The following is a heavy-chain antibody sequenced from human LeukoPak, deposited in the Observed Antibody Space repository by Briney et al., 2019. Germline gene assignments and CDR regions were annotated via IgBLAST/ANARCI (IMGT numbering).Heavy chain of an antibody. CDR1: GLTVISNY. CDR3: ARFAVADWIFDY. V-gene: IGHV3-53*01. D-gene: IGHD2-15*01. CDR2: IYSGGST. J-gene: IGHJ4*02. Sequence: GGSLRLSCAASGLTVISNYMSCVRQAPGKGLEWGSVIYSGGSTYYADSVTGRLTIYRDNSKYTLYLQMNSLRAEDKAVYYCARFAVADWIFDYWGQATLVTVSS.